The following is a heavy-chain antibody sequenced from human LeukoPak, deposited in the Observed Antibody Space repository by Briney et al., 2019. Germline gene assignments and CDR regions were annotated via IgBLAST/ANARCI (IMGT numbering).Heavy chain of an antibody. D-gene: IGHD6-13*01. CDR3: ARRDRYSWYSFDY. CDR2: IDPSDSYT. Sequence: GESLRISCKGSGYSFTSYWITWVRQMPGKGLEWMGRIDPSDSYTNYSPSFQGHVTISVDRSISTAYLQWSSLKASDTAMYYCARRDRYSWYSFDYWGQGTLVTVSS. CDR1: GYSFTSYW. V-gene: IGHV5-10-1*01. J-gene: IGHJ4*02.